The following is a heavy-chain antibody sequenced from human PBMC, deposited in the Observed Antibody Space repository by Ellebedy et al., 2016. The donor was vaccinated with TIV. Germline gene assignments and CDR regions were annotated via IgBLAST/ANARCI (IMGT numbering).Heavy chain of an antibody. CDR2: INHIGST. CDR3: ASARRDGYTYYYYGLDV. CDR1: GGSFSDFY. J-gene: IGHJ6*02. V-gene: IGHV4-34*01. D-gene: IGHD5-24*01. Sequence: MPSETLSLTCAVYGGSFSDFYWSWIRQTPGKGLEWIGEINHIGSTTYNPSLNSRVAISLDTSKKQFSLKLSSVTAADTAVYYCASARRDGYTYYYYGLDVWGQGTTVTVSS.